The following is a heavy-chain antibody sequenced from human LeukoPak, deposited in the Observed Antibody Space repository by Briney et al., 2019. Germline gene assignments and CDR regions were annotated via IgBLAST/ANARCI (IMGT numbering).Heavy chain of an antibody. V-gene: IGHV3-30*02. J-gene: IGHJ3*02. CDR1: GFTFSSYG. D-gene: IGHD6-13*01. Sequence: PGGSLRLSCAASGFTFSSYGMHWVRQAPGKGLEWVAFIRYDGSNKYYADSVKGRFTISRDNSKNTLYLQMNSLRAEDTAVYYCAKQGDRYSSSWYRGAFDIWGQGTMVTVSS. CDR2: IRYDGSNK. CDR3: AKQGDRYSSSWYRGAFDI.